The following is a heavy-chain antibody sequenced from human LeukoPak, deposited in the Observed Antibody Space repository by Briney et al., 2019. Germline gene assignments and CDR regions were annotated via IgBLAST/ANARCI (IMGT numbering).Heavy chain of an antibody. CDR2: ISGSGGSS. V-gene: IGHV3-23*01. D-gene: IGHD3-22*01. Sequence: GGSLRLSCAASGFTFSSYAMSWVRQAPGKGVEWVSAISGSGGSSYYAPSVQRPFTIPRDNSKTPLYLQMTSLRAEDTAVYYCAKTQSYYYDSSALRGGGYFDYWGQGTLVTVSS. J-gene: IGHJ4*02. CDR1: GFTFSSYA. CDR3: AKTQSYYYDSSALRGGGYFDY.